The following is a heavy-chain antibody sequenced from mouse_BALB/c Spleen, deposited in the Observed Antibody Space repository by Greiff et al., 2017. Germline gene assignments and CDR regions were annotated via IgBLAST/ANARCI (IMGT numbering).Heavy chain of an antibody. J-gene: IGHJ2*01. CDR1: GFTFTDYY. V-gene: IGHV7-3*02. Sequence: EVQGVESGGGLVQPGGSLRLSCATSGFTFTDYYMSWVRQPPGKALEWLGFIRNKANGYTTEYSASVKGWFTISRDNSQSILYLQMNTLRAEDSATYYCARDRYDDYWGQGTTLTVSS. CDR3: ARDRYDDY. CDR2: IRNKANGYTT. D-gene: IGHD2-14*01.